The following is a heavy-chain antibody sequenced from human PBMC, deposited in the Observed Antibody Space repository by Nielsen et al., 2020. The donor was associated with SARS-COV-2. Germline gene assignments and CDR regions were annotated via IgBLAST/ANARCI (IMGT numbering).Heavy chain of an antibody. Sequence: SETLSLTCAVYGGSFSGYYWSWIRQPPGKGLEWIGEINHSGSTNYNPSLKSRVTISVDTSKNQFSLKLSSVTAADTAVYYCARGKRRSTHYYYYGTDVWGQGTTVTVSS. J-gene: IGHJ6*02. CDR3: ARGKRRSTHYYYYGTDV. D-gene: IGHD2-15*01. CDR1: GGSFSGYY. V-gene: IGHV4-34*01. CDR2: INHSGST.